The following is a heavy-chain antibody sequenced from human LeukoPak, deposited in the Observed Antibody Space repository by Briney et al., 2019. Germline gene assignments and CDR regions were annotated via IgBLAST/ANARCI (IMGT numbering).Heavy chain of an antibody. D-gene: IGHD3-22*01. J-gene: IGHJ4*02. Sequence: SQTLSLTCAISGDSVSSDSAAWNWIRQSPSRGLEWLGRTYYRAQWFLDYAVSVKTRITIKSDTSRNQLSLELNSVTPEDTGVYYCARGSGYYDTASFSFVDNWGQGTLVTVSS. V-gene: IGHV6-1*01. CDR3: ARGSGYYDTASFSFVDN. CDR1: GDSVSSDSAA. CDR2: TYYRAQWFL.